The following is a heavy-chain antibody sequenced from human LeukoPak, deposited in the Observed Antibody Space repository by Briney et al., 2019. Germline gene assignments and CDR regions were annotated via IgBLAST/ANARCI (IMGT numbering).Heavy chain of an antibody. D-gene: IGHD2-2*01. CDR3: ARGDCSSTSCIYYYYYYMDV. Sequence: ASVKVSCKAPGYTSTGYYMHWVRQAPGQGLEWMGWINPNSGGTNYAQKFQGRVTMTRDTSISTAYMELSRLRSDDTAVYYCARGDCSSTSCIYYYYYYMDVWGKGTTVTVSS. CDR1: GYTSTGYY. CDR2: INPNSGGT. V-gene: IGHV1-2*02. J-gene: IGHJ6*03.